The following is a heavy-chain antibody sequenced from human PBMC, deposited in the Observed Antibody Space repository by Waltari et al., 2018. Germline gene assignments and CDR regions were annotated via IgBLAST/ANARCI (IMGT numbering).Heavy chain of an antibody. D-gene: IGHD1-26*01. CDR3: AHSGRTYYSFDY. J-gene: IGHJ4*02. V-gene: IGHV2-5*02. CDR1: GFSLSPTAVG. Sequence: QITLKESGPTLVKPTQTLTLTCTFSGFSLSPTAVGVGWIRQPPGKALEWLALIYSDDDKRYNPSLRSRLTITKDTSKNQVVLTMTKMDPVDTATFFCAHSGRTYYSFDYWGQGTLV. CDR2: IYSDDDK.